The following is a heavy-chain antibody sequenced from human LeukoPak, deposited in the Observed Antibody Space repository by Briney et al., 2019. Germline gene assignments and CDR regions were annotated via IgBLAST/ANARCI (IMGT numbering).Heavy chain of an antibody. CDR3: ARDPAMDTAMVPFDY. CDR2: INPSGGST. Sequence: INPSGGSTSYAQKFQGRVTMTRDTSTSTVYMELSSLRSEDTAVYYCARDPAMDTAMVPFDYWGQGTLVTVSS. D-gene: IGHD5-18*01. J-gene: IGHJ4*02. V-gene: IGHV1-46*01.